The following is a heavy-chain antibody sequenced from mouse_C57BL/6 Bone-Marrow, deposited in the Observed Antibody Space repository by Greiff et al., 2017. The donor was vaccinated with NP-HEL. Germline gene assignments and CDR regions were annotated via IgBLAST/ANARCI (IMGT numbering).Heavy chain of an antibody. Sequence: QVQLQESGPELVKPGASVKISCKASGYTFTDYYINWVKQRPGQGLEWIGWIFPGSGSTYYNEKFKGKATLTVDKSSSTAYMLLRSLTSEDSAVYFCARDYGSSYRWYFDVWGTGTTVTVSS. D-gene: IGHD1-1*01. CDR3: ARDYGSSYRWYFDV. V-gene: IGHV1-75*01. CDR2: IFPGSGST. J-gene: IGHJ1*03. CDR1: GYTFTDYY.